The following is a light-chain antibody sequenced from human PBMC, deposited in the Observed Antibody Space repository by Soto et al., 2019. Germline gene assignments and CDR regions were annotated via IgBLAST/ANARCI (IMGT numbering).Light chain of an antibody. CDR2: DVS. Sequence: QSVLTQPRSVSGSPGQSVTISCTGTSSDVGGYNYVSWYQQHPGKAPKLMIYDVSKRPSGVPDRFSGSRSGNTASLTISGLQAEDEADYYCCSYAGSYTFDVVFGGG. J-gene: IGLJ2*01. V-gene: IGLV2-11*01. CDR3: CSYAGSYTFDVV. CDR1: SSDVGGYNY.